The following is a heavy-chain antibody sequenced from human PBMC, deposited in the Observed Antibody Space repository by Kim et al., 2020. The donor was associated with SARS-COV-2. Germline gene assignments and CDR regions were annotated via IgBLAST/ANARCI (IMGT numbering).Heavy chain of an antibody. CDR3: AWYNWNDEDYYYYYGMDV. J-gene: IGHJ6*02. Sequence: GGSLRLSCAASGFTFSSYAMSWVRQAPGKGLEWVSAISGSGGSTYYADSVKGRFTISRDNSKNTLYLQMNSLRAEDTAVYYCAWYNWNDEDYYYYYGMDVWGQGTTVTVSS. V-gene: IGHV3-23*01. CDR1: GFTFSSYA. D-gene: IGHD1-1*01. CDR2: ISGSGGST.